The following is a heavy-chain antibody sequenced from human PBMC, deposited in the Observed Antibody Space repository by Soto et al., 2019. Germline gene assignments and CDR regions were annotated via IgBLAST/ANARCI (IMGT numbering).Heavy chain of an antibody. V-gene: IGHV3-49*03. CDR1: GLTFGDYA. Sequence: GGSLRLSCTASGLTFGDYAMSWFRQAPGKGLEWVGFIRSKAYGGTTEYAASVKGRFTISRDDSKSIAYLQMNSLKTEDTAVYYCTRDTSIAVAGIFGSDIWGQGTMVTV. J-gene: IGHJ3*02. D-gene: IGHD6-19*01. CDR3: TRDTSIAVAGIFGSDI. CDR2: IRSKAYGGTT.